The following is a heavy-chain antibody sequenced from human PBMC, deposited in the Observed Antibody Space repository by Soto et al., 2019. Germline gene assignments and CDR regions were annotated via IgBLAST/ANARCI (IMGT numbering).Heavy chain of an antibody. V-gene: IGHV3-30*18. D-gene: IGHD3-9*01. J-gene: IGHJ2*01. CDR1: GFTFSSYG. Sequence: QVQLVESGGGVVQPGRSLRLSCAASGFTFSSYGMHWVRQAPGKGLEWVAVISYDGSNKYYADSVKGRFTISRDNSKNTLYLQMNSLRAEDTAVYYCAKERGYDILTGYYMGYFDLWGRGTLVTVSS. CDR2: ISYDGSNK. CDR3: AKERGYDILTGYYMGYFDL.